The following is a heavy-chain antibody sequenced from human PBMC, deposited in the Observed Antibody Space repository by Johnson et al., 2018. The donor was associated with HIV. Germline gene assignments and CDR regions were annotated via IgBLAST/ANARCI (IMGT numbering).Heavy chain of an antibody. CDR1: GFTVSSNY. V-gene: IGHV3-53*01. D-gene: IGHD3-22*01. CDR3: ARDGQDRDDAFDI. CDR2: IYSGGST. J-gene: IGHJ3*02. Sequence: VHLVESGGGLIQPGGSLRLSCAASGFTVSSNYMSWVRQAPGKGLEWVSVIYSGGSTYYADSVKGRFTISRDNSKNTLYLQMNSLRAEDPAVYYCARDGQDRDDAFDIWGQGTMVTVSS.